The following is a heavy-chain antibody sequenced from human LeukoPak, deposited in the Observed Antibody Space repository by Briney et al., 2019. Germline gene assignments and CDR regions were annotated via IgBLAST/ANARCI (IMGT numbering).Heavy chain of an antibody. CDR3: ARDFRSRNIVGATPDAFDI. D-gene: IGHD1-26*01. CDR1: GYTFTSYG. CDR2: ISTYNGNT. Sequence: ASVKVSCKASGYTFTSYGINWVRQAPGQGLGWMGWISTYNGNTNYAQKLQGRVTMTTDTSTSTAYMELRSLRSDDTAVYYCARDFRSRNIVGATPDAFDIWGQGTMVTVSS. V-gene: IGHV1-18*01. J-gene: IGHJ3*02.